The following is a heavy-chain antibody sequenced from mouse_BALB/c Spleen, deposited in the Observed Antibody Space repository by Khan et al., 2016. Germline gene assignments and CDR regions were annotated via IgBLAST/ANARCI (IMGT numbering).Heavy chain of an antibody. D-gene: IGHD2-4*01. Sequence: QVQLKQPGAELVRPGASVKLSCKASGYTFTSYWINWVKQRPGQGLEWIGNIYPSDSYTNYNQKFKDKATLTVDKSSSTAYMQLSSPTSEDSAVYYCTRKSPDYYDYDDAIDYWGQGTSVTVSS. CDR3: TRKSPDYYDYDDAIDY. J-gene: IGHJ4*01. CDR1: GYTFTSYW. V-gene: IGHV1-69*02. CDR2: IYPSDSYT.